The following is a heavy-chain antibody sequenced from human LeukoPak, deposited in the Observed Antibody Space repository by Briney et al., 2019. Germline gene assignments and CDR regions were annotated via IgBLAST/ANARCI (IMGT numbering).Heavy chain of an antibody. CDR3: ARHSYDYVWGSYRQYNWFDP. V-gene: IGHV4-59*08. CDR1: GGSISNY. J-gene: IGHJ5*02. Sequence: SETLSLTCTVSGGSISNYWSWIRHPRGKGLEWVGYIYYSGSTNYNPSLKSRVTISVDTSKNQFSLKLSSVTAADTAVYYCARHSYDYVWGSYRQYNWFDPWGQGTLVTVSS. CDR2: IYYSGST. D-gene: IGHD3-16*02.